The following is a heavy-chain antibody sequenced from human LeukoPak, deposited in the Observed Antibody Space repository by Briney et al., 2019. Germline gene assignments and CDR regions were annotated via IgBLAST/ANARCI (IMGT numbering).Heavy chain of an antibody. CDR1: GFTVSSNY. Sequence: GGSLRLSCAASGFTVSSNYMSWVRQAPGKGLEWVSYISSSSSTIYYADSVKGRFTISRDNAKNSLYLQMNSLRAEDTAVYYCAREELLWFGELLNYYYYYMDVWGKGTTVTVSS. J-gene: IGHJ6*03. CDR3: AREELLWFGELLNYYYYYMDV. D-gene: IGHD3-10*01. V-gene: IGHV3-48*01. CDR2: ISSSSSTI.